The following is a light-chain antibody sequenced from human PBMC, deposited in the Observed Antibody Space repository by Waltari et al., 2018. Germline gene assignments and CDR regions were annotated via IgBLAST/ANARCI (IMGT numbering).Light chain of an antibody. Sequence: EIVLTQSPATLSLSPGDRATLSCRASQSVSSYLAWYQQKPGQAPRLLIYDASNRATGIPARFSSSGSGTDFTLTISSLEPEDFAVYYCQQRSNWPPEITFGQGTRLEIK. V-gene: IGKV3-11*01. CDR2: DAS. J-gene: IGKJ5*01. CDR3: QQRSNWPPEIT. CDR1: QSVSSY.